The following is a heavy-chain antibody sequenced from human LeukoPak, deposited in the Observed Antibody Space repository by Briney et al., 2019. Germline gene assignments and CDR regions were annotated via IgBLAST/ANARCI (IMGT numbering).Heavy chain of an antibody. CDR2: INPNSGGT. Sequence: ASVTVSCKASGYTFTGYYMHWVRQAPGQGREWMGWINPNSGGTNYAQKFQGRVTMTRDTSISTAYMELSRLRSDDTAVYYCARTIAAAVNWFDPWGQGTLVTVSS. CDR1: GYTFTGYY. J-gene: IGHJ5*02. D-gene: IGHD6-13*01. CDR3: ARTIAAAVNWFDP. V-gene: IGHV1-2*02.